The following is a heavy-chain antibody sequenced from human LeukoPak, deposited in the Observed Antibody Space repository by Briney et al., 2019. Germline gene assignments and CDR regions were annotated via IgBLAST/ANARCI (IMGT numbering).Heavy chain of an antibody. V-gene: IGHV4-4*08. CDR1: GVSISSYY. J-gene: IGHJ6*03. Sequence: SETLSLTCTVSGVSISSYYWSWIRQPPGKGLEWIGYIYYSGSTNYNPSLKSRVTISVDTSKNQFSLKLSSVTAADTAVYYCAREQYYYYYMDVWGKGTTVTISS. CDR3: AREQYYYYYMDV. CDR2: IYYSGST.